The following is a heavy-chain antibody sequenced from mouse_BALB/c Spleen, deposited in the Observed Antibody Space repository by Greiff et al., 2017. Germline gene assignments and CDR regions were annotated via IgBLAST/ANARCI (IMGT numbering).Heavy chain of an antibody. CDR3: ARGGDYYGSSSLFDY. Sequence: EVQGVESGGGLVKPGGSLKLSCAASGFTFSSYAMSWVRQTPEKRLEWVASISSGGSTYYPDSVKGRFTISRDNARNILYLQMSSLRSEDTAMYYCARGGDYYGSSSLFDYWGQGTTLTVSS. CDR2: ISSGGST. CDR1: GFTFSSYA. J-gene: IGHJ2*01. V-gene: IGHV5-6-5*01. D-gene: IGHD1-1*01.